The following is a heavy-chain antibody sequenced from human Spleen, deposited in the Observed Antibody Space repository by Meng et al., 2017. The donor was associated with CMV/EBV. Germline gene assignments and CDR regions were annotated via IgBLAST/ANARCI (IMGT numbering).Heavy chain of an antibody. J-gene: IGHJ5*02. CDR2: IFYSGNT. V-gene: IGHV4-61*01. CDR3: AREYDR. CDR1: GGSVSTGNYY. Sequence: SETLSLTCTVSGGSVSTGNYYWNWIRQPPGKGLEWIGCIFYSGNTNYNPSLKSRVTISVDTSKNQFSLKLSSVTAADTAVYYCAREYDRWGQGTLVTVSS.